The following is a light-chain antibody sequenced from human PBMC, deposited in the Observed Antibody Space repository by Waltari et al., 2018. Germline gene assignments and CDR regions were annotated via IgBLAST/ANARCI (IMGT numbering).Light chain of an antibody. Sequence: TQSPGTLSLSPGERATLSCRASQNINSWLAWYQQKPGKAPKLLIYKASSLETGVPSRFSGSESGTEFTLTINSLQPDDFATYYCQQYNSYHIFTFGPGTKVEI. CDR1: QNINSW. J-gene: IGKJ3*01. CDR2: KAS. CDR3: QQYNSYHIFT. V-gene: IGKV1-5*03.